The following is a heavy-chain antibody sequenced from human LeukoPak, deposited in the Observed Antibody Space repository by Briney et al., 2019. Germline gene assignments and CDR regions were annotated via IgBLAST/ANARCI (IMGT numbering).Heavy chain of an antibody. CDR3: AREGYYDSSGYFFMIDY. CDR1: GFTFSSYG. D-gene: IGHD3-22*01. CDR2: IWYDGSNK. J-gene: IGHJ4*02. Sequence: GGSLRLSCAASGFTFSSYGMHWVRQAPGKGLEWVAVIWYDGSNKYYADSVKGRFTISRDNSKNTLYLQMNSLRAEDTAVYYCAREGYYDSSGYFFMIDYWGQGTLVTVSS. V-gene: IGHV3-33*01.